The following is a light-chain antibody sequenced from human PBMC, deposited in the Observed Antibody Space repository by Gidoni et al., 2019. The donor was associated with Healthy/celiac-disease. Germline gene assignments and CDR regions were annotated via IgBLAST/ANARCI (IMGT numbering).Light chain of an antibody. Sequence: EIVMTPSPATLSVSPGERATLSCRASQSVSSNLAWYQQKPGQAPRLLIYGASIRATGIPARFSGSGSGTEFTLTISILQSEDFAVYYCQQYNNWPRGTFGGGTKVEIK. V-gene: IGKV3D-15*03. CDR3: QQYNNWPRGT. J-gene: IGKJ4*01. CDR1: QSVSSN. CDR2: GAS.